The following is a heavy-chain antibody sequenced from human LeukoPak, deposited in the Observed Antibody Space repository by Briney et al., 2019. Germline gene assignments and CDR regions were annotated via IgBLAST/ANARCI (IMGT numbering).Heavy chain of an antibody. CDR3: ARDSVLWYDSTGPTRAFDI. D-gene: IGHD3-22*01. V-gene: IGHV1-46*01. Sequence: GASVKVSCKASGYTFTSYGISWVRQAPGQGLEWMGIINPSGGSTSYAQKFQGRVTMTRDMSTSTVYMELSSLRSEDTAVYYCARDSVLWYDSTGPTRAFDIWGQGTMVTVSS. CDR1: GYTFTSYG. J-gene: IGHJ3*02. CDR2: INPSGGST.